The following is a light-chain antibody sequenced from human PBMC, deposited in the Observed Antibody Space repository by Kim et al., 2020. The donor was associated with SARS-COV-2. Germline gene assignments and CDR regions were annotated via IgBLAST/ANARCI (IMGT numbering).Light chain of an antibody. V-gene: IGKV3-11*01. J-gene: IGKJ1*01. CDR3: QQRSNWPPWT. CDR1: QSVSSY. Sequence: APGERATLSCRASQSVSSYLAWYQQKPGQAPRLLIYDASNRVTGIPARFSGSGSGTDFTLTISSLEPEDFAVYYCQQRSNWPPWTFGQGTKVDIK. CDR2: DAS.